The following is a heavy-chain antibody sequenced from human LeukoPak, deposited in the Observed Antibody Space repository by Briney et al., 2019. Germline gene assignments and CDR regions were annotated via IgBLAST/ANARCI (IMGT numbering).Heavy chain of an antibody. CDR3: ATSMITFGGVILRDY. CDR1: GFTFSIYA. J-gene: IGHJ4*02. V-gene: IGHV3-23*01. Sequence: GGSLRLSCAASGFTFSIYAMGWVRQAPGKGLEWVSAISASGGYSYYADSVKGRFTISRDNSKNTLYLQMNSLRAEDTAVYYCATSMITFGGVILRDYWGQGTLVTVSS. CDR2: ISASGGYS. D-gene: IGHD3-16*01.